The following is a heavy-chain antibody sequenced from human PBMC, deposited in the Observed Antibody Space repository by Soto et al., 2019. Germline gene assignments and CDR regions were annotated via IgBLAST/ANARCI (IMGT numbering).Heavy chain of an antibody. Sequence: GGSLSLSCAASGFTFSTYSMNWVRQAPGKGLEGVSYISSSSSTMYYADSVKGRFTISRDNAKNSLYLQMNSLRDEDTAVYYCARDLAAEAGPPHDYGGQGTLVTVSS. J-gene: IGHJ4*01. V-gene: IGHV3-48*02. CDR2: ISSSSSTM. D-gene: IGHD6-13*01. CDR1: GFTFSTYS. CDR3: ARDLAAEAGPPHDY.